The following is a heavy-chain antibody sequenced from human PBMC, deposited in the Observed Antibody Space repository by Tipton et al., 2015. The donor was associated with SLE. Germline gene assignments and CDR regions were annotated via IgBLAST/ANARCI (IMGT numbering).Heavy chain of an antibody. J-gene: IGHJ3*02. Sequence: SLRLSCAASGFTFSSYAMSWVRQAPGKGLEWVSVISGSGGSTYYADSVKGRFTISRDNSKNTLYLQMNSLRAEDTAVYYCAKDDERSKGAHGAFDIWGQGTMVTVSS. CDR2: ISGSGGST. D-gene: IGHD5-24*01. CDR3: AKDDERSKGAHGAFDI. CDR1: GFTFSSYA. V-gene: IGHV3-23*01.